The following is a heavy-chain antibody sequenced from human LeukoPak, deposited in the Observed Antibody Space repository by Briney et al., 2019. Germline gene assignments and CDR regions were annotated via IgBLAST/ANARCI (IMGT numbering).Heavy chain of an antibody. V-gene: IGHV3-74*01. J-gene: IGHJ4*02. CDR2: INSDGINT. D-gene: IGHD5-12*01. Sequence: PGGSLRLSCAASGFTFSNYWMHWVRQAPGKGLVWVSRINSDGINTSYADSVKGRFTISRDNAKNTLNLQMNSLRAEDTAVYYCARVGSGYDYAPYYFDYWGQGTLVTVSS. CDR1: GFTFSNYW. CDR3: ARVGSGYDYAPYYFDY.